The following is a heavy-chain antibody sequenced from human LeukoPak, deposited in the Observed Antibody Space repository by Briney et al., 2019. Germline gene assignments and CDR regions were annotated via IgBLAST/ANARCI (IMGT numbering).Heavy chain of an antibody. V-gene: IGHV1-8*01. Sequence: ASVKVSCKASGYTFTSHDVNWPRQATGQGLEWLGWMNPNSGHTGFAQKFQGRVTMTRDTSISTAYMELSSLRSEDTAMYYCAMYHYDSSGPYVGAFDIWGQGTMVTVSS. J-gene: IGHJ3*02. CDR3: AMYHYDSSGPYVGAFDI. CDR2: MNPNSGHT. D-gene: IGHD3-22*01. CDR1: GYTFTSHD.